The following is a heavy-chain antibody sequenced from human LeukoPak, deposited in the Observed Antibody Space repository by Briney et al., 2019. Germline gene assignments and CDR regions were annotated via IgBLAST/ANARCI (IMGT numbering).Heavy chain of an antibody. J-gene: IGHJ6*02. CDR3: ARVVPQLRYFDWLSRIYYFYGMDV. CDR2: MNPNSGNT. CDR1: GYTLTALF. Sequence: ASVKVSCKVSGYTLTALFMHWVRQAPGKGRECMGWMNPNSGNTGYAQKFQGRVTMTRNTSISTAYMELSSLRSEDTAVYYCARVVPQLRYFDWLSRIYYFYGMDVWGQGTTVTVSS. V-gene: IGHV1-8*01. D-gene: IGHD3-9*01.